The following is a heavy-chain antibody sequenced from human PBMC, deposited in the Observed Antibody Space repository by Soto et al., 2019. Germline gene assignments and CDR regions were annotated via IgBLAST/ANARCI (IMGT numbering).Heavy chain of an antibody. V-gene: IGHV1-69*13. CDR2: IIPIFGTA. D-gene: IGHD3-3*01. Sequence: SVKVSCKASGGTFSSYAISWVRQAPGQGLEWMGGIIPIFGTANYAQKFQGRVTITADESTSTAYVELSSLRSEDTAVYYCASPLTIFGVVDYGMDVWGQGTTVTVSS. CDR3: ASPLTIFGVVDYGMDV. CDR1: GGTFSSYA. J-gene: IGHJ6*02.